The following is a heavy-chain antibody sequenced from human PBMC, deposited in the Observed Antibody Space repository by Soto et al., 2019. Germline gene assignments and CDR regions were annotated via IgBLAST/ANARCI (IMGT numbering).Heavy chain of an antibody. J-gene: IGHJ6*02. CDR2: INPSGST. CDR1: GYTFTNYY. Sequence: ASVKVSCKASGYTFTNYYIHWVRQPPGQGLEWMGIINPSGSTTYAQKFQGRVTLTRDTSTSTVYMELSRLRSEDAAVYYCAREAGVAIFGVVSYYGMDVWGQGTTVTVSS. D-gene: IGHD3-3*02. V-gene: IGHV1-46*01. CDR3: AREAGVAIFGVVSYYGMDV.